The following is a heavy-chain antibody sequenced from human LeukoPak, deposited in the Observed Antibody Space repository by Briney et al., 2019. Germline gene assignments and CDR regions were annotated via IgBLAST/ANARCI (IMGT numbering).Heavy chain of an antibody. V-gene: IGHV4-34*01. CDR2: INHSGST. Sequence: SETLSLTRAVYGGSFSGYYWSWIRQPPGKGLEWIGEINHSGSTNYNPSLKSRVTISVDTSKNQFSLKLSSVTAADTAVYYCARGRVAAAGTPGYWGQGTLVTVSS. D-gene: IGHD6-13*01. CDR3: ARGRVAAAGTPGY. J-gene: IGHJ4*02. CDR1: GGSFSGYY.